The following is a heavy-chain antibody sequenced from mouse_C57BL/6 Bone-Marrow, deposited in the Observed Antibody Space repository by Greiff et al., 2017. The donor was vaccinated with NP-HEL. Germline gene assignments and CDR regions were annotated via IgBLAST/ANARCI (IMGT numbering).Heavy chain of an antibody. Sequence: VQLQQSGAELVKPGASVKISCKASGYTFTDYYINWVKQRPGQGLEWIGKIGPGSGSTYYNEKFKGRATLTADKSSSTAYMQLSSLTSEDSAVYFCARATMVTTRKRRVLFDYWGQGTTLTVSS. CDR3: ARATMVTTRKRRVLFDY. V-gene: IGHV1-77*01. CDR2: IGPGSGST. CDR1: GYTFTDYY. J-gene: IGHJ2*01. D-gene: IGHD2-1*01.